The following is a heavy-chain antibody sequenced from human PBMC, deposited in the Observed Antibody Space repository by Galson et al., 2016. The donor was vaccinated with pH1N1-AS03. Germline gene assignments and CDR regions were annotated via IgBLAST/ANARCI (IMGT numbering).Heavy chain of an antibody. D-gene: IGHD2-2*01. CDR1: GFTFSSAW. J-gene: IGHJ5*02. CDR3: ATEKVPGGEAYRGGFDP. V-gene: IGHV3-15*01. Sequence: SLRLSCAASGFTFSSAWVSWVRQAAGKGLEWVGRIKSKADGGAAAYAAHVEGRFIISRDDSKNTVYLQMNSLSTGDTAVDYCATEKVPGGEAYRGGFDPWGQGILVTGSS. CDR2: IKSKADGGAA.